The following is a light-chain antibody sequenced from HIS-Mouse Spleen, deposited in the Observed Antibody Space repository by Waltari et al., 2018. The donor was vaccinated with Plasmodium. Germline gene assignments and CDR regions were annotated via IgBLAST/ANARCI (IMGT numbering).Light chain of an antibody. J-gene: IGKJ4*01. Sequence: DIQLTQSPSFLSASVGDRVTITCRASQGISSYLDWYQQKPGKAPKLLIYAASTLQSGVPSRVSGSGSGTEFTLTISSLQPEDFATYYCQQLNSYPLTFGGGTKVEIK. CDR1: QGISSY. V-gene: IGKV1-9*01. CDR3: QQLNSYPLT. CDR2: AAS.